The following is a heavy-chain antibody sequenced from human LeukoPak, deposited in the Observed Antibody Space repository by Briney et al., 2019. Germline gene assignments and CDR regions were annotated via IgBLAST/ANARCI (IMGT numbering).Heavy chain of an antibody. D-gene: IGHD3-9*01. V-gene: IGHV1-18*01. CDR2: TSAYNGNT. CDR3: ARDLTTYYGILTGLYYFDY. Sequence: ASVKVSCKASGYTFTSYGISWVRQAPGQGLEWMGWTSAYNGNTNYAQKLQGRVTMTTDTSTSTAYMELRSLRSDDTAVYYCARDLTTYYGILTGLYYFDYWGQGTLVTVSS. J-gene: IGHJ4*02. CDR1: GYTFTSYG.